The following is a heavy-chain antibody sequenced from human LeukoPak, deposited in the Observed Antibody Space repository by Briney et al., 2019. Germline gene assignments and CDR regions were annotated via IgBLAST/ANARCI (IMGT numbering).Heavy chain of an antibody. CDR1: GDSVSGNTVA. CDR3: ARVTTTRPPYYYYGLDV. Sequence: SQTLSLTCAISGDSVSGNTVAWNWIRQSPSRGLEWLGRTYYRSKWYNEYAVSVRSRMTITSDTSKNQFSLQLNSVTPDDSAVYFCARVTTTRPPYYYYGLDVWGRGTTVTVSS. J-gene: IGHJ6*02. CDR2: TYYRSKWYN. V-gene: IGHV6-1*01. D-gene: IGHD1-1*01.